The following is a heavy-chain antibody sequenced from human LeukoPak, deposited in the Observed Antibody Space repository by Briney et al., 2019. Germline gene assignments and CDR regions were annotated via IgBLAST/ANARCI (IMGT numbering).Heavy chain of an antibody. V-gene: IGHV4-34*01. CDR2: INHSGST. CDR1: GGSFSGYY. Sequence: SETLSLTCAVYGGSFSGYYWSWIRQPPGKGLEWIGEINHSGSTNYNPSLKSRVTISVDTSKNQFSLKLSSVTAADTAVYYCARDNEAYYDSSGNPDYWGQGTLVTVSS. CDR3: ARDNEAYYDSSGNPDY. D-gene: IGHD3-22*01. J-gene: IGHJ4*02.